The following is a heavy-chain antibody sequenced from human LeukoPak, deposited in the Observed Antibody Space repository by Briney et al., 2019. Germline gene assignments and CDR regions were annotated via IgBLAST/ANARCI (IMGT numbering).Heavy chain of an antibody. CDR1: GGTFSSYA. CDR3: ARGGVAVAAFFDY. V-gene: IGHV1-69*13. J-gene: IGHJ4*02. CDR2: IIPIFGTA. Sequence: SVKVSCKASGGTFSSYAISWVRQAPGQGLEWMGGIIPIFGTANYAQKFQGRVTITADESTSTAYMELSSLRSEDTAVYYCARGGVAVAAFFDYWGQGALVTVSS. D-gene: IGHD6-19*01.